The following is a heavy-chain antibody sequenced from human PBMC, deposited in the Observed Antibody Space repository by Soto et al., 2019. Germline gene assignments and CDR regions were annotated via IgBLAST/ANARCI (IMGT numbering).Heavy chain of an antibody. J-gene: IGHJ4*02. CDR3: ANGRATYGLLTHDY. CDR2: LTGSSSNI. V-gene: IGHV3-23*01. Sequence: EVHLLESGGGLVQPGGSLRLSCAASGFSFRNYGMSWVRQAPGKGLEWISTLTGSSSNIYYADSVKGRFAISRDNSRNTLYLQMNSLTAEDTAVYYCANGRATYGLLTHDYWGQGTLVTVSS. CDR1: GFSFRNYG. D-gene: IGHD3-10*01.